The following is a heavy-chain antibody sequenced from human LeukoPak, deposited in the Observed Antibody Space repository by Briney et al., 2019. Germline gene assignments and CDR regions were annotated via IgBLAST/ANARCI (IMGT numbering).Heavy chain of an antibody. J-gene: IGHJ5*02. D-gene: IGHD1-7*01. V-gene: IGHV5-51*01. CDR2: IYPGDSDT. CDR1: GYSFTTYW. CDR3: ARRPLGNYNWFDP. Sequence: GESLKISCKAFGYSFTTYWIAWVRQMPGKGLEWMGIIYPGDSDTRYSPSFQGQVTISVVKSISTAYLQWSSLKASDTAMYYCARRPLGNYNWFDPWGQGTLVTVSS.